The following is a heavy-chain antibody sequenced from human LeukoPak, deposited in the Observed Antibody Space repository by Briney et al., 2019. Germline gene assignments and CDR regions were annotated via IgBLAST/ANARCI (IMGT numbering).Heavy chain of an antibody. CDR2: IKQDGSEK. CDR1: GFTFSSYW. Sequence: GGSLRLSCAASGFTFSSYWMSWVRQAPGKGLEWVANIKQDGSEKYYVDPVEGRFTVSRDNAKNSLYLQMNSLRAEDTAVYYCARASRKLQTRVEFDAFDIWGQGTMVTVSS. J-gene: IGHJ3*02. D-gene: IGHD1-7*01. V-gene: IGHV3-7*01. CDR3: ARASRKLQTRVEFDAFDI.